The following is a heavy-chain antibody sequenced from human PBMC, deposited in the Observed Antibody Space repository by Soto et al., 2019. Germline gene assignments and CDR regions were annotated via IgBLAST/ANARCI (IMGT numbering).Heavy chain of an antibody. D-gene: IGHD3-10*01. CDR1: GGSISSYY. J-gene: IGHJ4*02. CDR2: IYYSGST. V-gene: IGHV4-59*01. Sequence: SETLSLTCTVSGGSISSYYWSWIRQPPGKGLEWIGYIYYSGSTNYNPSLKSRVTISVDTSKNQFSLKLSSVTAADTAVYYCARVREGLNYGSGSYYNFWIEYYFDYWGQGTLVTVSS. CDR3: ARVREGLNYGSGSYYNFWIEYYFDY.